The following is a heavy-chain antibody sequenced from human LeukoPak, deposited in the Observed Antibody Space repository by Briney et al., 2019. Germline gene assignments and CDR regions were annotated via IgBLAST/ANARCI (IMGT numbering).Heavy chain of an antibody. Sequence: PSETLSLTCAVYGGSFTNYYWSWIRQVPGKGLEWIGEIHHRAGTNYNPSLKSRVTISADTSKNQFSLTLSSVTAADSAVFYCARGPVRDEDSLTGNSYYFGLDAWGHGTTVTVSS. J-gene: IGHJ6*02. CDR2: IHHRAGT. V-gene: IGHV4-34*01. CDR1: GGSFTNYY. CDR3: ARGPVRDEDSLTGNSYYFGLDA. D-gene: IGHD3-9*01.